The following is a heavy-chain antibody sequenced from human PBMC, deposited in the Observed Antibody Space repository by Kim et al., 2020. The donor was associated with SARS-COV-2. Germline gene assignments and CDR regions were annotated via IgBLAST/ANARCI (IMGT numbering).Heavy chain of an antibody. J-gene: IGHJ6*02. Sequence: ASVKVSCKASGYTFPDYALHWVRQAPGQRLEWMGWINAGTGTTIYSQTFQDRVTVTRVTSTSTVYMELSSLRFEDTAMYYCARSPLSSGAYYCRMDVWGQGTTVTVSS. CDR3: ARSPLSSGAYYCRMDV. CDR2: INAGTGTT. D-gene: IGHD3-10*01. V-gene: IGHV1-3*01. CDR1: GYTFPDYA.